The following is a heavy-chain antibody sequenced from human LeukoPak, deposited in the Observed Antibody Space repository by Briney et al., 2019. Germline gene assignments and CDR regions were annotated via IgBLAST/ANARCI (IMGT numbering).Heavy chain of an antibody. CDR2: IKKDGGEE. CDR1: GFNLNSYL. D-gene: IGHD1-14*01. Sequence: GGSLRLSCAASGFNLNSYLMSWVRQAPGRGLEWVANIKKDGGEENYLDSVKGRFTVSRDNAKNSLYLQMNSLRGEDTAIYYCARSNPNRNALDLWGQGTMVTISS. CDR3: ARSNPNRNALDL. J-gene: IGHJ3*01. V-gene: IGHV3-7*01.